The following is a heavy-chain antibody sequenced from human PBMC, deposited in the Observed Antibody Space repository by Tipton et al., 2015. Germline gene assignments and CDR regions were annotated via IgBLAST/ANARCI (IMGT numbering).Heavy chain of an antibody. Sequence: QLVQSGAEVKKPGESLKISCKASGYGFTSYWIAWVRQMPGKGLEWMGLIYPYDSDTRYNPSFRGQVTISADTSINTAFLQWHSLEASDTAMYYCARRQDDYGDYGYWGQGTLVTVSS. CDR2: IYPYDSDT. CDR1: GYGFTSYW. J-gene: IGHJ4*02. CDR3: ARRQDDYGDYGY. V-gene: IGHV5-51*01. D-gene: IGHD4-17*01.